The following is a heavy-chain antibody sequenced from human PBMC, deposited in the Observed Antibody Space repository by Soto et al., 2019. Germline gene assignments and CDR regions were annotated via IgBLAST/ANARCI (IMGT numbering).Heavy chain of an antibody. D-gene: IGHD3-22*01. J-gene: IGHJ6*02. CDR2: IIPILGIA. V-gene: IGHV1-69*02. CDR3: ASGRRGYYDSSGIPLGGGMDV. CDR1: RGTFSSYT. Sequence: VKISCKASRGTFSSYTISWVRQAPGQGLEWMGRIIPILGIANYAQKFQGRVTITADKSTSTAYMELSSLRSEDTAVYYCASGRRGYYDSSGIPLGGGMDVWGQGTTVTVSS.